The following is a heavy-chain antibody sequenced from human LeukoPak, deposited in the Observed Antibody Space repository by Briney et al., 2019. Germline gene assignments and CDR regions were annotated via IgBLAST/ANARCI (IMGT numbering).Heavy chain of an antibody. CDR1: GFTFSNYW. J-gene: IGHJ4*02. Sequence: GGSLRLSCAAAGFTFSNYWMTCVRQAPGRGLEWVANIKQDGSEKYYEDSVKGRFTISRDNAKNSLHLQMNSLRAEDTAVYYCARDPHPPRYCSSTSCYYDYWGQGTLVTVSS. CDR2: IKQDGSEK. CDR3: ARDPHPPRYCSSTSCYYDY. V-gene: IGHV3-7*01. D-gene: IGHD2-2*01.